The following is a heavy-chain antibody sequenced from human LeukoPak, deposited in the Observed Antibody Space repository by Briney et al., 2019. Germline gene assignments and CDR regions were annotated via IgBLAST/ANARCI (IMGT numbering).Heavy chain of an antibody. CDR1: CYTFTSYG. CDR2: LSTYNGNT. V-gene: IGHV1-18*01. J-gene: IGHJ4*02. D-gene: IGHD4-17*01. CDR3: ARDIYGDYPD. Sequence: GASVKVSSKASCYTFTSYGISWLRQPPGQELAWMVWLSTYNGNTNYSQKLQGRVTMTTDTSTSKACVELRSLRSDDTAVYYCARDIYGDYPDWGQGTLVTVSS.